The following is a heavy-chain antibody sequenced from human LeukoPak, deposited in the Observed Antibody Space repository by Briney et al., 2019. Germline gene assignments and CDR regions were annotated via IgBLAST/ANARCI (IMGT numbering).Heavy chain of an antibody. D-gene: IGHD6-13*01. CDR2: IYYSGST. CDR1: GGSISSSSYY. Sequence: LETLSLTCTVSGGSISSSSYYWGWIRQPPGKGLEWIGSIYYSGSTYYNPSLKSRVTISVDTSKNQFSLKLSSVTAADTAVYYCARARRGTPGGAAAFRYYYYYMDVWGKGTTVTVSS. CDR3: ARARRGTPGGAAAFRYYYYYMDV. J-gene: IGHJ6*03. V-gene: IGHV4-39*07.